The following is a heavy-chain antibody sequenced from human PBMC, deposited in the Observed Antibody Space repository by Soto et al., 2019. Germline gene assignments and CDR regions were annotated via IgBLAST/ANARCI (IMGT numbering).Heavy chain of an antibody. CDR2: IKEDGSEK. V-gene: IGHV3-7*01. CDR1: GFTFSRYW. Sequence: EVHLVESGGALVQPGGSLGLSCVVSGFTFSRYWMSWVRQAPGKGLEWVANIKEDGSEKYYVDSVRGRFTISRDNTKNSLYLQRSSVRAEETAVYYCAIDMDGSSDFCDYWGQGTLFTVSS. CDR3: AIDMDGSSDFCDY. J-gene: IGHJ4*02. D-gene: IGHD2-2*03.